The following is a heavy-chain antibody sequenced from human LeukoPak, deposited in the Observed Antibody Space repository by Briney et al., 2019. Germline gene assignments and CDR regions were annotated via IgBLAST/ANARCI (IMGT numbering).Heavy chain of an antibody. D-gene: IGHD3-22*01. CDR2: MYPNSGGT. Sequence: ASVKVSCKASGYTFTGYYIHWVRQAPGQGLERTGWMYPNSGGTNYAQKFQGRVTMTRDTSISTAYMEVRSLRSDDTAVYFCAREGDYYDSRGSFLFSWGQGTLVTVSS. J-gene: IGHJ4*02. V-gene: IGHV1-2*02. CDR1: GYTFTGYY. CDR3: AREGDYYDSRGSFLFS.